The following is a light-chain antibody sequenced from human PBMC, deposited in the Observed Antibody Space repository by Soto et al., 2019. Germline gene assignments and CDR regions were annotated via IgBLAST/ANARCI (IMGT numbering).Light chain of an antibody. CDR3: QQYGSSQYT. Sequence: EIVLTQSPGTLSLSPGERATLSCRASQSVSSSYLAWYQQKPGQAPRLLIYGASSRAPGIPGRFSDSGSGTDFTLTIRCLEPADFAVYYCQQYGSSQYTFGQRTKLQIK. V-gene: IGKV3-20*01. CDR1: QSVSSSY. J-gene: IGKJ2*01. CDR2: GAS.